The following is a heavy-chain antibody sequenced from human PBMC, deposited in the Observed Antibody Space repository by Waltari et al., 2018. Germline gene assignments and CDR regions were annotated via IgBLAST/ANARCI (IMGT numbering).Heavy chain of an antibody. CDR3: ARNGEGVVTAPLYFDL. CDR1: GGSIRSNKW. V-gene: IGHV4-4*02. Sequence: QVHLQESGPGLVKPSGTLSLTCAVSGGSIRSNKWWSWVRQPPGKGLEWIGEIYHTGSANYNPSLQSRATISVDNSKNQFSLNLNSVTAADRAVYYCARNGEGVVTAPLYFDLWGRGTLVTVSS. J-gene: IGHJ2*01. CDR2: IYHTGSA. D-gene: IGHD2-21*02.